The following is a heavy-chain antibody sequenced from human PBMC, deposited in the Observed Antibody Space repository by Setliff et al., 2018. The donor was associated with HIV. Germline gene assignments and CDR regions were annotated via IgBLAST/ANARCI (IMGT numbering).Heavy chain of an antibody. Sequence: HPGGSLRLSCAGSAVTFSLHAIHWVRQSPGKGLQWVAALSPNGTNAYYAPFAKGRFTISRDRSDNTVLLQMNHLRPDDTAVYYCARLHYDDFGSFWGQGTLVTVSS. D-gene: IGHD3-22*01. CDR3: ARLHYDDFGSF. CDR2: LSPNGTNA. CDR1: AVTFSLHA. J-gene: IGHJ4*02. V-gene: IGHV3-30*04.